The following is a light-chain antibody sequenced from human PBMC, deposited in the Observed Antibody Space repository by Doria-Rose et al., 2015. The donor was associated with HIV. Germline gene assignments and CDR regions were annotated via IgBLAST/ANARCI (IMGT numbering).Light chain of an antibody. Sequence: DIQVTQSPESLGMSLGERATLNCKSNQSLLYTSKNYLAWYQQKPGQPPRLLIYWASTRQSGFPARFSGSGSGTDVTRTISSLEAEDVSVYYCQQYYDTPSFGPGTTVDIK. V-gene: IGKV4-1*01. J-gene: IGKJ3*01. CDR1: QSLLYTSKNY. CDR3: QQYYDTPS. CDR2: WAS.